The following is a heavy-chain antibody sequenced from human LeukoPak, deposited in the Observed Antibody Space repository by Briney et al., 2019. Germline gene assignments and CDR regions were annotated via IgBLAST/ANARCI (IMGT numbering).Heavy chain of an antibody. D-gene: IGHD3-22*01. V-gene: IGHV4-31*03. CDR2: IYYSGTT. J-gene: IGHJ4*02. CDR1: GDSMSSGGHY. CDR3: ARDSSGYWSFDY. Sequence: PSETLSLTCSVSGDSMSSGGHYWSWIRQLPGKGLEWIGYIYYSGTTYYNPSLKSRVTISVDTSNNQFSLKLNSVTAADTAVYYCARDSSGYWSFDYWGQGTLVTVSS.